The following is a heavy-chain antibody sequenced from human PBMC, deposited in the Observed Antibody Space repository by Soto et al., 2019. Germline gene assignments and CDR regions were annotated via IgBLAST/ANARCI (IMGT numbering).Heavy chain of an antibody. CDR3: AREALTMVRGVIANHFAY. D-gene: IGHD3-10*01. V-gene: IGHV4-59*01. Sequence: PSETLSLTCTVSGGSISSYYWSWIRQPPGKGLEWIGYIYYSGSTNYNPSLKSRVTISVDTSKNQFSLKLSSVTAADTAVYYCAREALTMVRGVIANHFAYCGQGSLVPGSS. CDR2: IYYSGST. J-gene: IGHJ4*02. CDR1: GGSISSYY.